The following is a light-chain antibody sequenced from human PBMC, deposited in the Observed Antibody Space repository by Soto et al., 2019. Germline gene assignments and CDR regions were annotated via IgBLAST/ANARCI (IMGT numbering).Light chain of an antibody. V-gene: IGKV1-12*01. CDR2: AAS. J-gene: IGKJ2*01. Sequence: DIQMTQSPSSVSAPVGDRVPISCLASQDISKWLAWYQQKPGNAPKLLISAASPLQSGVPSRCSGSGSATAVTLIIQSLKPDDIVTYLWQQASSFPLTFGRGTKLEIK. CDR3: QQASSFPLT. CDR1: QDISKW.